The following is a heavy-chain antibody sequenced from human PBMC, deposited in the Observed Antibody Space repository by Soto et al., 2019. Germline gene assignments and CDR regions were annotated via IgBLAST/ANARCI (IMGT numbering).Heavy chain of an antibody. J-gene: IGHJ3*02. CDR3: AKALSGYSSGFDAFDI. V-gene: IGHV3-9*01. CDR2: ISWNSGSI. Sequence: EVQLVESGGGLVQPGRSLRLSCAASGFTFDDYAMHWVRQAPGKGLEWVSGISWNSGSIGYADSVKGRFTISRDNAKNSLYLQMNSLRAEDTALYYCAKALSGYSSGFDAFDIWGQGTMVTVSS. CDR1: GFTFDDYA. D-gene: IGHD6-19*01.